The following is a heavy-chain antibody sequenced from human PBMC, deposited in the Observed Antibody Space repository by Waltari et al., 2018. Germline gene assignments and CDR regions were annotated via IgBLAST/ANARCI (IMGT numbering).Heavy chain of an antibody. CDR3: ARGDYGDYYFDY. Sequence: QVQLQQWGAGLLKPSETLSLTCAVYGGSFSGSYWSRNRQPPGKGLGGIGEINHSGSTNYNPSLKSRVTISVDTSKNQFSLKLSSVTAADTAVYYCARGDYGDYYFDYWGQGTLVTVSS. D-gene: IGHD4-17*01. V-gene: IGHV4-34*01. CDR1: GGSFSGSY. CDR2: INHSGST. J-gene: IGHJ4*02.